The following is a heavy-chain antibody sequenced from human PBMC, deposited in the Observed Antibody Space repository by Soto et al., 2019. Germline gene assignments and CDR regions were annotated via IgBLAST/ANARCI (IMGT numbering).Heavy chain of an antibody. J-gene: IGHJ4*02. CDR2: ISAYTGNT. D-gene: IGHD3-22*01. Sequence: QVQLVQSGAEAKKPGASVKVSCKAANYTFTDYGISWVRQAPGQGLEWMGWISAYTGNTNYAQKLQGRVTMTTDTSTSTAYMELRSLRSDDTAVYYCARVLTPYYYDSSGYYDFDYWGQGTLVTVSS. V-gene: IGHV1-18*01. CDR1: NYTFTDYG. CDR3: ARVLTPYYYDSSGYYDFDY.